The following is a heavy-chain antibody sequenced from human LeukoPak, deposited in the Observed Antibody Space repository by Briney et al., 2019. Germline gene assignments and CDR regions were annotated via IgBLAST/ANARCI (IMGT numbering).Heavy chain of an antibody. CDR2: IYHSGST. CDR1: GGSISSGGYS. J-gene: IGHJ4*02. CDR3: ARGKTIAACQGLLFDY. D-gene: IGHD6-6*01. Sequence: SETLSLTCAVSGGSISSGGYSWSWIRQPPGKGLEWIGYIYHSGSTYYNPSLKSRVTISVDRSKNQFSLKLSSVTAADTAVYYCARGKTIAACQGLLFDYWGQGTLATVSS. V-gene: IGHV4-30-2*01.